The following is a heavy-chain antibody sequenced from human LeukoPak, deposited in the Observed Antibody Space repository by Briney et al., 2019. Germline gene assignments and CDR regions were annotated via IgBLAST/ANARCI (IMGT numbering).Heavy chain of an antibody. J-gene: IGHJ4*02. CDR1: GDTFTSYG. CDR3: ARCWSYDRGYCDY. Sequence: GASVRVSCKASGDTFTSYGFTWVRQAPGQGLEWMGRISAYNGATDYARILQGRVTMTAETSTSTVSMELRSLTSDDTAVYYCARCWSYDRGYCDYWGQGTLVTVSS. V-gene: IGHV1-18*01. D-gene: IGHD5-12*01. CDR2: ISAYNGAT.